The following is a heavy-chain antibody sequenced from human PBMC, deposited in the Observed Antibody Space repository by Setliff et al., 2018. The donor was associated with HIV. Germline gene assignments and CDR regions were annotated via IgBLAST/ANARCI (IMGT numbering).Heavy chain of an antibody. J-gene: IGHJ3*02. V-gene: IGHV1-46*01. CDR1: GYTFTGNY. CDR2: INPSGGRT. D-gene: IGHD3-22*01. Sequence: ASVKVSCKASGYTFTGNYIHWVRQAPGQGLEWMGWINPSGGRTSYAQKFQGRLTMTRDTSRSTVYMELSSLRSEDTAVYYCARCYYDSSGPTDAFDIWGQGTVVTVSS. CDR3: ARCYYDSSGPTDAFDI.